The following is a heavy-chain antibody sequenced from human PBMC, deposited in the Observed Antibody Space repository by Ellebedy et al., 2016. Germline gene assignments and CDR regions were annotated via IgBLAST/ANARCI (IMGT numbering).Heavy chain of an antibody. J-gene: IGHJ6*04. V-gene: IGHV3-30-3*01. Sequence: GGSLRLXXAATGFSFSNFAMHWVRQAPGKGLEWVGVISYDGNNKNYADSVKGRFTISRDNSKNTLYLQINSLRNEDTSVYYCAKPLMALVVPAAMDVWGKGTTVTVSS. CDR3: AKPLMALVVPAAMDV. CDR2: ISYDGNNK. CDR1: GFSFSNFA. D-gene: IGHD2-2*01.